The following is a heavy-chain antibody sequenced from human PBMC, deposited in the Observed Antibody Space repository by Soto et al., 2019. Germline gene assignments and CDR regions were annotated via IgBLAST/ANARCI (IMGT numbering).Heavy chain of an antibody. Sequence: PGGSLRLSCVGSGFTFSSYGMHWVRQAPGKGLECVAVISDTGSSHYYAASVEGRFTISRENSKNTLSLHMDRLRVEDTAVYYCAKDRGGDCPDNSCYFGADYWGQGTPFTVSS. CDR2: ISDTGSSH. D-gene: IGHD2-2*01. J-gene: IGHJ4*02. CDR3: AKDRGGDCPDNSCYFGADY. V-gene: IGHV3-30*18. CDR1: GFTFSSYG.